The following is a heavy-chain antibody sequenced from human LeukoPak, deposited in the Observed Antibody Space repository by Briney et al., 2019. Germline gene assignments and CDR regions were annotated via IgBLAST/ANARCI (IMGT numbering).Heavy chain of an antibody. CDR3: ARKLTGTTYFDC. J-gene: IGHJ4*02. CDR2: IHSSGGTI. D-gene: IGHD1-1*01. V-gene: IGHV3-48*03. Sequence: GGSLRHSCATSGFPFSSYDMNWVRQAPGKGLEWVSYIHSSGGTIYYADSVKGRFTISRDSAKNSVYLRMNSLRAEDTALYYCARKLTGTTYFDCWGQGILVTVSS. CDR1: GFPFSSYD.